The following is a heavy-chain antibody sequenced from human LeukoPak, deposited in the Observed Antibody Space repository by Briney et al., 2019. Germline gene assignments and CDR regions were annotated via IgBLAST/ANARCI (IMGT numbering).Heavy chain of an antibody. CDR2: INPNSGNT. J-gene: IGHJ4*02. V-gene: IGHV1-8*01. CDR3: ARGLGYGDFDY. D-gene: IGHD6-13*01. Sequence: IGWINPNSGNTGYAQTFQGRVTITRNTSINTAYMELSSLRSEDTAVYYCARGLGYGDFDYWGQGTLVTVSS.